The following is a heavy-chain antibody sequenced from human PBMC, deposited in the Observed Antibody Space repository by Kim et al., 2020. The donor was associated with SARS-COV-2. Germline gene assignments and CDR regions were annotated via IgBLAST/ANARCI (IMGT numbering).Heavy chain of an antibody. V-gene: IGHV3-23*01. CDR3: AKDPTAGGFGENFDY. Sequence: GGSLRLSCAASGFTFSSYAMSWVRQAPGKGLEWVSAISGSGGSTYYADSVKGRFTISRDNSKNTLYLQMNSLRAEDTAVYYCAKDPTAGGFGENFDYWGQGTLVTVSS. CDR1: GFTFSSYA. J-gene: IGHJ4*02. D-gene: IGHD3-10*01. CDR2: ISGSGGST.